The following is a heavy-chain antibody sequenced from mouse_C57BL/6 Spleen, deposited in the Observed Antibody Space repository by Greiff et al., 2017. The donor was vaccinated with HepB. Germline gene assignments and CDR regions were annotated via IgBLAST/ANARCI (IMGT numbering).Heavy chain of an antibody. J-gene: IGHJ2*01. D-gene: IGHD2-12*01. V-gene: IGHV1-55*01. CDR3: ARRRSYYSAPFDY. CDR2: IYPGSGST. Sequence: VQLQQPGAELVKPGASVKMSCKASGYTFTSYWITWVKQRPGQGLEWIGDIYPGSGSTNYNEKFKSKATLTVDTSSSTAYMQLSSLTSEDSAVYYCARRRSYYSAPFDYWGQGTTLTVSS. CDR1: GYTFTSYW.